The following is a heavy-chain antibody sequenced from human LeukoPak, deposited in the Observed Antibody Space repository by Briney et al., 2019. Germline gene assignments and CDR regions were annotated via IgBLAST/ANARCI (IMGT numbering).Heavy chain of an antibody. CDR1: GGSISSGSYY. V-gene: IGHV4-61*02. J-gene: IGHJ5*02. D-gene: IGHD3-10*01. CDR2: IYTSGST. Sequence: SQTLSLTCTVSGGSISSGSYYWSWIRQPAGKGLEWIGRIYTSGSTDYNPSLKSRVTISVDPSKNQFSLKLSPGTAADTAGVFCARGVYGGFFLGPWGQGTLATVPS. CDR3: ARGVYGGFFLGP.